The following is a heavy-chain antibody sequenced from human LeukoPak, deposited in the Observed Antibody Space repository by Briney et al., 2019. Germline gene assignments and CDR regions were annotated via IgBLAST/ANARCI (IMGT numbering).Heavy chain of an antibody. CDR2: ILGSGGST. Sequence: GGSLRLSCAASGFSFTTYAMTWVRQAPGKGLEWVSAILGSGGSTYYADSVKGRSTVSRDNSKSTLYLQMNSLRAEDTALYYCAKWGDYDVLTGYYVPDYWGQGTLVTVSS. V-gene: IGHV3-23*01. CDR3: AKWGDYDVLTGYYVPDY. D-gene: IGHD3-9*01. J-gene: IGHJ4*02. CDR1: GFSFTTYA.